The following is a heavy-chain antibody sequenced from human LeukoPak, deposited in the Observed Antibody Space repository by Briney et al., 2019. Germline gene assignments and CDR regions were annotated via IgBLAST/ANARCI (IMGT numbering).Heavy chain of an antibody. CDR3: ARDSPYSSSWYPDY. CDR2: IYISGST. D-gene: IGHD6-13*01. Sequence: SETLSLTCTVSVGSISSYYWSWIRQPAVTGLEWIGRIYISGSTNYNPSLKSRVTMSVDTSKNQFSLKLSSVTAADAAVYYCARDSPYSSSWYPDYWGQGTLVTVSS. J-gene: IGHJ4*02. V-gene: IGHV4-4*07. CDR1: VGSISSYY.